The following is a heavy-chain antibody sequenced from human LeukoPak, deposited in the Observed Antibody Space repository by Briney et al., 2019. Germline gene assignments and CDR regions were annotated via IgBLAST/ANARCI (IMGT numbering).Heavy chain of an antibody. V-gene: IGHV3-9*01. CDR1: GFTFGDYA. Sequence: GGSLRLSCAASGFTFGDYAMHWVRQIPGKGLEWVSGVSWSSGNIAYADSVKGRFTVSRDNAKNSLYLQMNSLRAEDTALYYCAKATYYDSYGHPFDYRGQGTLVTVSS. J-gene: IGHJ4*02. D-gene: IGHD3-22*01. CDR2: VSWSSGNI. CDR3: AKATYYDSYGHPFDY.